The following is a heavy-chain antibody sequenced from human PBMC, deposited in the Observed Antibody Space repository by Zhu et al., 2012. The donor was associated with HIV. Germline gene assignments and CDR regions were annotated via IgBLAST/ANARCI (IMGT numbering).Heavy chain of an antibody. CDR3: ARGLTVVTPASDAFDI. CDR1: RASISTYY. CDR2: IYNSGNT. Sequence: QVHLQESGPGLVKPSETLSLTCTVSRASISTYYWNWIRQPPGKGLEWIGFIYNSGNTNYSPSLESRVSISVDTSKNQFSLNLTSVTTADTAVYYCARGLTVVTPASDAFDIWGQGTMVTVSS. J-gene: IGHJ3*02. D-gene: IGHD4-23*01. V-gene: IGHV4-59*01.